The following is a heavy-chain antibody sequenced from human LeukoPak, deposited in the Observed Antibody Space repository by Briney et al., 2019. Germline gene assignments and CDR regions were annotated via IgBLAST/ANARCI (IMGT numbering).Heavy chain of an antibody. CDR2: IWNDGSHK. Sequence: GGSLRLSCAASGFTFSSYGMHWVRQAPGRGLEWVAVIWNDGSHKYYADSVKGRFTISRDNSKNTLYLQMSSLSAEDTAVYYCARTTTPHYYGSGSYALGYWGQGTLVTVPS. D-gene: IGHD3-10*01. CDR3: ARTTTPHYYGSGSYALGY. CDR1: GFTFSSYG. V-gene: IGHV3-33*01. J-gene: IGHJ4*02.